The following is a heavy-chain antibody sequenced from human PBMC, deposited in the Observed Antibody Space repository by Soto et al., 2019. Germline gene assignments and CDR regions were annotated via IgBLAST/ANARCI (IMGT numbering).Heavy chain of an antibody. CDR1: GGSISSYY. CDR2: IYYSGST. D-gene: IGHD7-27*01. Sequence: SETLSLTCTVSGGSISSYYWGWIRQPPGKGLEWIGSIYYSGSTYYNPSLKSRVTISVDTSKNQFSLKLSSVTAADTAVYYCARGLGLSYYYYYYMDVWGKGTTVTVSS. CDR3: ARGLGLSYYYYYYMDV. J-gene: IGHJ6*03. V-gene: IGHV4-39*01.